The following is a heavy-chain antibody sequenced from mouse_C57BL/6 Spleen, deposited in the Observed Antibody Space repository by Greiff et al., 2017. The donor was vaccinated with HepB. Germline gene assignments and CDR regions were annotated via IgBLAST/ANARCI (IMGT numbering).Heavy chain of an antibody. Sequence: EVKLEESGGGLVKPGGSLKLSCAASGFTFSSYAMSWVRQTPEKRLEWVATISDGGSYTYYPDNVKGRFTISRDNAKNNLYLQMSHLKSEDTAMYYCARGSNYGTWYYFDYWGQGTTLTVSS. J-gene: IGHJ2*01. CDR1: GFTFSSYA. CDR3: ARGSNYGTWYYFDY. V-gene: IGHV5-4*03. D-gene: IGHD2-5*01. CDR2: ISDGGSYT.